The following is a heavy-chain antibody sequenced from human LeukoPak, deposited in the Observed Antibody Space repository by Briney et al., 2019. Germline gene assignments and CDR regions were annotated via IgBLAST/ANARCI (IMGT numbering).Heavy chain of an antibody. J-gene: IGHJ4*02. V-gene: IGHV3-74*01. CDR3: ARDFDMGITPGDDFDF. Sequence: PGGSLRLSCAASGFSFSKYWMHWVRQTPGEGLVGVARINEDGTYTIYADSVKGRFTISRDNARNTVCMQMNTLRAEDTAVYYCARDFDMGITPGDDFDFWGQGTLVTVSS. CDR1: GFSFSKYW. D-gene: IGHD3-9*01. CDR2: INEDGTYT.